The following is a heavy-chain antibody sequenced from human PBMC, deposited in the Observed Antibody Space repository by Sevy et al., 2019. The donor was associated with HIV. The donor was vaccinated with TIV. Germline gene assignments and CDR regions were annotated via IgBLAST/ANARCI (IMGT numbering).Heavy chain of an antibody. Sequence: ASVKVSCKVSGYTLTKLSMHWVRQAPGQGLEWMGGFDPEDGETIYAPKFQGRVTMTEDTSTDTAYMELSSLRSEDTDVYYCTTMEFYYDNYAYLNGDYWGQGTLVTVSS. D-gene: IGHD3-22*01. J-gene: IGHJ4*02. CDR3: TTMEFYYDNYAYLNGDY. CDR2: FDPEDGET. V-gene: IGHV1-24*01. CDR1: GYTLTKLS.